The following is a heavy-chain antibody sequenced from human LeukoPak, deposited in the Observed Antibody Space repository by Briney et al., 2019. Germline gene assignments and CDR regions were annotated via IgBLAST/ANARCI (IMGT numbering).Heavy chain of an antibody. CDR2: IYTSGST. J-gene: IGHJ4*02. V-gene: IGHV4-61*02. CDR3: ARGLASGYPPIPFDY. CDR1: GGSISSGNYY. Sequence: SQTLSLTYTVSGGSISSGNYYWSWIRQPAGKALEWIGRIYTSGSTNYNPSLKSRVTISVDTSKNQFSLSLDSVTAADTAVYYCARGLASGYPPIPFDYWGQGTLVTVSS. D-gene: IGHD3-3*01.